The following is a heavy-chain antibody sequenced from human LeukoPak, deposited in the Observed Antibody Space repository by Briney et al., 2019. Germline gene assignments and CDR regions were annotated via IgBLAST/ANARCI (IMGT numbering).Heavy chain of an antibody. CDR3: AIVHSSSPCTPISDAFDI. J-gene: IGHJ3*02. V-gene: IGHV4-4*07. Sequence: PSETLSFTCTVSGGSISSYYWSWLRQPAGEGLEWIGRIYTSGSTNYNPSLKSRVTMSVDTSKNQFSLKLSSVTAADTAVYYCAIVHSSSPCTPISDAFDIWRQGRMVSVSS. D-gene: IGHD6-13*01. CDR2: IYTSGST. CDR1: GGSISSYY.